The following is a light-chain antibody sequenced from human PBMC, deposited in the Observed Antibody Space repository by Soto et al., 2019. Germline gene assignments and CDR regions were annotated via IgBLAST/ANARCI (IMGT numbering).Light chain of an antibody. V-gene: IGLV1-51*02. J-gene: IGLJ1*01. CDR2: ENN. CDR1: SSNIGNHL. CDR3: GTWDSSLSAYV. Sequence: QSALTQPPSISAAPGQKVTISCSGSSSNIGNHLVSWYQQFPGTAPKLLIYENNKRPSGIPDRFSGSKSGTSATLGITGIQTGDEADYYCGTWDSSLSAYVFGTGTKVTVL.